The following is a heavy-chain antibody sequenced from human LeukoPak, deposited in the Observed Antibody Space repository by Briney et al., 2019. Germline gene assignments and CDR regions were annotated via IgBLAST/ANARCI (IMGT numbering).Heavy chain of an antibody. D-gene: IGHD3-3*01. Sequence: GGSLRLSCVASGFTVNNYAMTWVRQAPGKGLEWVSGINGGGDRTFYADSVKGRFTISTDNSKNTLYLQMNSLRAEDTAVYYCAKKSLWSGPFDYWGQGTLVTVFS. CDR2: INGGGDRT. CDR3: AKKSLWSGPFDY. CDR1: GFTVNNYA. V-gene: IGHV3-23*01. J-gene: IGHJ4*02.